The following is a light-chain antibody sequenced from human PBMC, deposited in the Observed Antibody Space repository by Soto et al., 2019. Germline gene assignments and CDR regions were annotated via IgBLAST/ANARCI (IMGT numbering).Light chain of an antibody. CDR1: SSDVGSYNL. J-gene: IGLJ1*01. CDR3: CSYAGSSTPYV. Sequence: QSVLTQPASVSGSPGQSITISCTGTSSDVGSYNLASWYQQHPGKAPKLMIYEGSKRPSGVSNRFSGSKSGNTASLTISGRQAEDEADYYCCSYAGSSTPYVFGTGTKLTVL. CDR2: EGS. V-gene: IGLV2-23*01.